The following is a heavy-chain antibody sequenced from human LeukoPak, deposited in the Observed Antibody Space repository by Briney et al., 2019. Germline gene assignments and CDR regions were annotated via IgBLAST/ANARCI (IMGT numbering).Heavy chain of an antibody. J-gene: IGHJ4*02. Sequence: GGSLRLSCAASGFTFSSYSMNWVRQPPGKGLEWVSYISSSSSTIYYAASVKGRFTISRDSAKTSLYLQMTSLRDEDTAVYYCARVRYGDYVHYYWGEGAPVTVSS. CDR2: ISSSSSTI. V-gene: IGHV3-48*02. CDR3: ARVRYGDYVHYY. D-gene: IGHD4-17*01. CDR1: GFTFSSYS.